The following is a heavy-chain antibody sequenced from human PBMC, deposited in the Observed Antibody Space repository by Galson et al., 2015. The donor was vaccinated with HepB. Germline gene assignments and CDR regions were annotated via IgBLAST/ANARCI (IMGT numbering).Heavy chain of an antibody. D-gene: IGHD6-19*01. J-gene: IGHJ5*02. CDR3: ARRIAVAGRQFDP. Sequence: LSLTCTVSGGSISRYYWSWIRQPPGKGLEWIGYIYYSGSTNYNPSLKSRVTISVDTSKKQFSLKLNSVTAADTAVYYCARRIAVAGRQFDPWGQGTLVTVSS. V-gene: IGHV4-59*08. CDR1: GGSISRYY. CDR2: IYYSGST.